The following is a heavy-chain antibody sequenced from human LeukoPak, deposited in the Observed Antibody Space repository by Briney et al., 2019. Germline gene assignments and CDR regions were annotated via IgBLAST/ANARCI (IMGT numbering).Heavy chain of an antibody. V-gene: IGHV3-7*01. J-gene: IGHJ4*02. CDR3: AREAGTGDY. CDR2: IKQDGSEK. Sequence: QRGGSLRLSCAASGFTFSNYWMSWVRQAPGKGLEWVANIKQDGSEKYYVDSVKGRFTISRDNAKNSLYLQMTSLRAEDTAVYYCAREAGTGDYWGQGTLVTVSS. CDR1: GFTFSNYW. D-gene: IGHD6-13*01.